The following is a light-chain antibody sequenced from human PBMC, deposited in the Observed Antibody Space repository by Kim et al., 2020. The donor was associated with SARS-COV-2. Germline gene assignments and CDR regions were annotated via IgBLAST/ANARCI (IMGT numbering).Light chain of an antibody. CDR1: QSVSTN. CDR3: QQYNNWPT. V-gene: IGKV3-15*01. Sequence: SLSPGERATLSCSASQSVSTNLAWFQQKPGQAPRLLIYGASTRATGIPARFSGSGSGTEFTLTISSLQSEDFAVYHCQQYNNWPTFGQGTKVDIK. J-gene: IGKJ1*01. CDR2: GAS.